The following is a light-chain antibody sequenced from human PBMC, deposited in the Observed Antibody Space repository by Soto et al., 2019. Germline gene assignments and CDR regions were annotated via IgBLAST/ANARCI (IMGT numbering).Light chain of an antibody. CDR1: QSISIY. CDR3: QQSYSTPRT. J-gene: IGKJ1*01. CDR2: AAS. Sequence: DIQMTQSPSSLSSSVGDRFTITCRASQSISIYLNWYQQKPGKAPKLLIYAASSLQSGVPSRFSGSGSGTDFTLTISSLQPEDFATYYCQQSYSTPRTFGQGTKVHIK. V-gene: IGKV1-39*01.